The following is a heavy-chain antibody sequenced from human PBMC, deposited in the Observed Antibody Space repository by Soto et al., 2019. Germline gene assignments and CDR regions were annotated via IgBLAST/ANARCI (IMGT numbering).Heavy chain of an antibody. D-gene: IGHD3-22*01. CDR1: GGSISSGGYY. J-gene: IGHJ4*02. CDR3: ERFSHDSSIFDY. V-gene: IGHV4-31*03. Sequence: QVQLQESGPGLVKPSQTMSLTCTVSGGSISSGGYYWSWIRQHPGKGLEWIGYIYYSGSTYYNPSLKSRVTISVDTSKNQFSLKLSSVTAADPAVYYCERFSHDSSIFDYWGQGTLVTVSS. CDR2: IYYSGST.